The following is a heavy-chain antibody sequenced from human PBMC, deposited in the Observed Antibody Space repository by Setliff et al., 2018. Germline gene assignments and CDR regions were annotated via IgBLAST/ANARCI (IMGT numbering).Heavy chain of an antibody. V-gene: IGHV1-2*06. D-gene: IGHD3-10*01. CDR2: VNPKNGGI. CDR3: ARPRSNYNRGAFSI. CDR1: GYTFTSHG. J-gene: IGHJ3*02. Sequence: ASVKVSCKASGYTFTSHGISWVRQAPGQGPEWMGRVNPKNGGILYSQKFEGRVSMTGDRTISTVYMDLRSLTFDDTAVYYCARPRSNYNRGAFSIWGQGTMVTVSS.